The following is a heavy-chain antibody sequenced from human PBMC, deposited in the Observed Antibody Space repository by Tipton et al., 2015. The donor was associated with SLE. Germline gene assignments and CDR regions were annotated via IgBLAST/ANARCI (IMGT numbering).Heavy chain of an antibody. J-gene: IGHJ4*02. Sequence: QLVQSGGGLVQPGGSLRLSCAASGFTVSSNYMSWVRQAPGKGLEWVSVIYSGGSTYYADSVKGRFTISRDNSKNTLYLQMNSLTAEDTAVYYCARERYSYGYYFDYWGQGTLVTVSS. CDR2: IYSGGST. CDR3: ARERYSYGYYFDY. D-gene: IGHD5-18*01. V-gene: IGHV3-66*02. CDR1: GFTVSSNY.